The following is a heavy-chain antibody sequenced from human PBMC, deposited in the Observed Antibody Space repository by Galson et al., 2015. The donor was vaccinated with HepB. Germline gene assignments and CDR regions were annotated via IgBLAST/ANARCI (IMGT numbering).Heavy chain of an antibody. CDR2: INAGNGNT. CDR3: GKEAGITKALDS. CDR1: GYNFIYSA. D-gene: IGHD3-16*01. V-gene: IGHV1-3*01. J-gene: IGHJ5*01. Sequence: SVKVSCKASGYNFIYSAMHWVRQAPGQRLGWMGWINAGNGNTKYSQKFKGRVTFTRDTSASTGYMELSILKSEDTAVYYCGKEAGITKALDSWGQGTLVTVSS.